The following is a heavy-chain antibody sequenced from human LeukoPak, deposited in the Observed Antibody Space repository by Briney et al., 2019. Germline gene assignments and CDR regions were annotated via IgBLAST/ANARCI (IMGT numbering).Heavy chain of an antibody. CDR3: ARDQSTIFGVVMGYYMDV. V-gene: IGHV4-59*01. J-gene: IGHJ6*03. Sequence: PSETLSLTCTVSGGSISSYYWSWIRQPPGKGLEWIGYIYYSGSTNYNPSLKSQVTISVDTSKNQFSLKLSSVTVADTAVYYCARDQSTIFGVVMGYYMDVWGKGTTVTVSS. CDR2: IYYSGST. CDR1: GGSISSYY. D-gene: IGHD3-3*01.